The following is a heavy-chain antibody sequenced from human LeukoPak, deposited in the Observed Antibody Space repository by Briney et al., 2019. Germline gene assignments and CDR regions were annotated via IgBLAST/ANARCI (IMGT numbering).Heavy chain of an antibody. CDR2: IIPIFGTA. J-gene: IGHJ4*02. D-gene: IGHD3-10*01. CDR1: GGTFSSYA. V-gene: IGHV1-69*13. Sequence: ASVKVSCKASGGTFSSYAISWVRQAPGQGLEWMGGIIPIFGTANYAQKFQGRVTITADESTSTAYMELSSLRSEDTAVYYCASNGYGSGSYLRGYFDYWGQGTLVTVSS. CDR3: ASNGYGSGSYLRGYFDY.